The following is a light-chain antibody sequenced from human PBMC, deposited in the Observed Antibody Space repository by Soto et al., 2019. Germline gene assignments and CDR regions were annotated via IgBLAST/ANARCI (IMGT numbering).Light chain of an antibody. CDR2: KAS. V-gene: IGKV1-5*03. Sequence: DIQITQSPSTLSASVGDRVTITCRASESISNFLAWYQQKPGKAPNLLIYKASSLESGVPSRFSGSGSGTEFTLTISSMQPDDFANYYCQPYNSYSRTFGQGTKVDIK. J-gene: IGKJ1*01. CDR3: QPYNSYSRT. CDR1: ESISNF.